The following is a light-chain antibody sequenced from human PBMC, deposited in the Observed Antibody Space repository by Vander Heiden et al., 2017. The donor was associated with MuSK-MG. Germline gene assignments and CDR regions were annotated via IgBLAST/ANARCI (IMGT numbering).Light chain of an antibody. CDR3: QQSYSSLT. Sequence: DIQMTQSPSSLSASVGDRVTITCRASQSISSYLNWYQQKPGKAPELLIYTASTLQSGDPSRFSGSGSGTDFTLTISSLQPEDFATYYCQQSYSSLTFGGGTKVEIQ. V-gene: IGKV1-39*01. CDR2: TAS. J-gene: IGKJ4*01. CDR1: QSISSY.